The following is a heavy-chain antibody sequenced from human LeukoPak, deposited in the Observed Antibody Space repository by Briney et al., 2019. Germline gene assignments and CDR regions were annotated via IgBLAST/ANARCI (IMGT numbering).Heavy chain of an antibody. CDR3: ARVSYCSGSSCYSPPYFYYYFAMDV. Sequence: PSETLSLTCTVSGGSISTYYWTWIRQPPGKALEWIGYISYTGTTNYNASLKSRVTISVDLSKNQFSLTLSSVTAADTAAYYCARVSYCSGSSCYSPPYFYYYFAMDVWGQGTTVTVSS. V-gene: IGHV4-59*08. D-gene: IGHD2-15*01. CDR2: ISYTGTT. CDR1: GGSISTYY. J-gene: IGHJ6*02.